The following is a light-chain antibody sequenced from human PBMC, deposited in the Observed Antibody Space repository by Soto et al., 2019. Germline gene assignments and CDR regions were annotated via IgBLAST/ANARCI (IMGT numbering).Light chain of an antibody. Sequence: EIVMTQSPATLSVSPGERATLSCRASQSVSSNLAWYQQKPGQAPRLLISDASTRATGIPARFSGSGSGTDFTLTISSLEPEDFAVYYCQQRSNWPPTFGQGTRLEIK. CDR2: DAS. CDR1: QSVSSN. CDR3: QQRSNWPPT. V-gene: IGKV3-11*01. J-gene: IGKJ5*01.